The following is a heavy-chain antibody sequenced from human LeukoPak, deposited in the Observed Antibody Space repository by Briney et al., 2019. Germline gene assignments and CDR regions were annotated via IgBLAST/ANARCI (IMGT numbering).Heavy chain of an antibody. CDR3: AKVLGYVDPFDS. J-gene: IGHJ5*01. V-gene: IGHV3-23*01. CDR1: GFTFSSSA. Sequence: GGSLRLSCAASGFTFSSSAMAWVRPAPGEGLQWVSSISVSDGSTHYADSVKGRFTITRDNSKNTLFLQMNFLRAEDTAEYFCAKVLGYVDPFDSWGQGTLVTVSS. D-gene: IGHD2-15*01. CDR2: ISVSDGST.